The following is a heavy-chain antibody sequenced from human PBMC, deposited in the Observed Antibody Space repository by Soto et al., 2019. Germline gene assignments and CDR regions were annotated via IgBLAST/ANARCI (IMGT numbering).Heavy chain of an antibody. J-gene: IGHJ5*02. CDR1: GGTFSSYT. D-gene: IGHD3-22*01. CDR3: ARVGNELLPYNCFDP. CDR2: IIPILGIA. Sequence: QVQLVQSGAEVKKPGSSVKVSCKASGGTFSSYTISWVRQAPGQGLEWMGRIIPILGIANYAQKFQGRVTITADKSTSTAYMELSSLRSEDTAVYYCARVGNELLPYNCFDPWGQGTLVTVSS. V-gene: IGHV1-69*02.